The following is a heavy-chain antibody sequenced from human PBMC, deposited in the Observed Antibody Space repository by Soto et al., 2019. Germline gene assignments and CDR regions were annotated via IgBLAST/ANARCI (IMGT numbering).Heavy chain of an antibody. D-gene: IGHD2-8*01. J-gene: IGHJ4*02. CDR2: ISSSGSTI. Sequence: GGSLRLSCAASGFTFSSYEMNWVRQAPGKGLEWVSYISSSGSTIYYADSVKGRFTISRDNAKNSLYLQMNSLRAEDTAVYYCARVLYCTNGVCFCFDYWGQGAIVTVSS. CDR3: ARVLYCTNGVCFCFDY. CDR1: GFTFSSYE. V-gene: IGHV3-48*03.